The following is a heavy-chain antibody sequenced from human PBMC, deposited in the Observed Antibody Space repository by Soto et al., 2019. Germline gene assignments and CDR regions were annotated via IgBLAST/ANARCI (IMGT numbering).Heavy chain of an antibody. Sequence: GGSLRLSCAASGFTFSSYAMSWVRQAPGKGLEWVSAISGSGGSTYYADSVKGRFTISRDNSKNTLYLQMNSLRAEDTAVYYCAKDSVKDYGEYLDAFDIWGQGTMVTVSS. D-gene: IGHD4-17*01. CDR2: ISGSGGST. J-gene: IGHJ3*02. CDR1: GFTFSSYA. V-gene: IGHV3-23*01. CDR3: AKDSVKDYGEYLDAFDI.